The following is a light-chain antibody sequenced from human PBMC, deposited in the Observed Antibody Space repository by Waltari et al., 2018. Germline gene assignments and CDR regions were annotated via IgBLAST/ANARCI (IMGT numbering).Light chain of an antibody. CDR2: DAS. CDR1: QGISNS. Sequence: LPITQSPTSPSASVGDQVTLTCRASQGISNSLNWYQQKPGKAPKRLIYDASSLQSGVPSRFSGSGSGTVFTLTISSLQPEDFATYYCRQYNSAPYSFGQGTKVEIK. J-gene: IGKJ2*03. CDR3: RQYNSAPYS. V-gene: IGKV1-17*01.